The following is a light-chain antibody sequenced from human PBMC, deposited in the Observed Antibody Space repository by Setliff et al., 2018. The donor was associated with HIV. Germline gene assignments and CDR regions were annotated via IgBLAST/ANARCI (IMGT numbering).Light chain of an antibody. Sequence: QSALTQPPSASGTPGQKVTISCSGSSSNIGSNTVNWYQQLPGTAPKHLIYSSNVRPSRVPDRFSGSKSGTSASLAISGLQAEDEADYYCAAWDDSLTGYVFGTGTKVTVL. CDR1: SSNIGSNT. V-gene: IGLV1-44*01. J-gene: IGLJ1*01. CDR3: AAWDDSLTGYV. CDR2: SSN.